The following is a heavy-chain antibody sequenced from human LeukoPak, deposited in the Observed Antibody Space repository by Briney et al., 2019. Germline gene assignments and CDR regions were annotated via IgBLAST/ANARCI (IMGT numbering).Heavy chain of an antibody. CDR1: GGSISSYY. CDR3: ARARGESSIYYFDY. Sequence: SETLSLTCTVSGGSISSYYWSWIRQPAGKGLEWIGRIYTSGSTNYNPSLKSRVTMSVDASKNQFSLPLSSVTAADTALYYCARARGESSIYYFDYWGQGTLVTVSS. J-gene: IGHJ4*02. V-gene: IGHV4-4*07. CDR2: IYTSGST. D-gene: IGHD3-16*02.